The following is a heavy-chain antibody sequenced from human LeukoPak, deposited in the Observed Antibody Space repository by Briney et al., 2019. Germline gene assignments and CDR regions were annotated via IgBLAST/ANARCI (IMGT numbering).Heavy chain of an antibody. CDR1: GGSISSYY. CDR3: ARGELEWLVYFDY. J-gene: IGHJ4*02. Sequence: SETLSLTCTVSGGSISSYYWSWIRQPPGKGLEWIGYIYYSGSTNYNPSLKSRVTISVDTSKNQSSLKLSSVTAADTAVYYCARGELEWLVYFDYWGQGTLVTVSS. V-gene: IGHV4-59*01. D-gene: IGHD3-3*01. CDR2: IYYSGST.